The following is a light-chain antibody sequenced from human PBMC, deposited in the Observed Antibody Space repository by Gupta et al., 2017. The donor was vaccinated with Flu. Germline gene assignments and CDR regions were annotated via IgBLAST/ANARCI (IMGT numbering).Light chain of an antibody. V-gene: IGKV3-15*01. CDR3: QQYSKWPQT. CDR1: QSVSSN. J-gene: IGKJ2*01. Sequence: GERATLSCRASQSVSSNLGWYQQKPGQAPRLLIYAASTRATGIPARFSAYGSGTEFTLTISSLQSEDFAVYYCQQYSKWPQTFGQGTKLEIK. CDR2: AAS.